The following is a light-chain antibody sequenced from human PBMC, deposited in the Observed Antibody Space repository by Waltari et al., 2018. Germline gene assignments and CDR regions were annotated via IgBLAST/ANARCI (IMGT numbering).Light chain of an antibody. J-gene: IGKJ1*01. CDR3: QQGYSTWT. Sequence: DIQMTQSPASLSASLGDRVTITCRASQNIGRYLNWYQQISGRAPKLLIYAASNLQRGVPSRFIGSGSGTDFTLIISGLQPEDFGTYYCQQGYSTWTFGQGTNVDSK. CDR2: AAS. CDR1: QNIGRY. V-gene: IGKV1-39*01.